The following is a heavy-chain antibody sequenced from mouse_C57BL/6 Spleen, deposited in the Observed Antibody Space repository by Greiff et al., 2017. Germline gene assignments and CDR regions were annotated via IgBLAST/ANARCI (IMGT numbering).Heavy chain of an antibody. Sequence: EVQLQQSGPELVKPGASVKISCKASGYTFTDYYMNWVKQSHGKSLEWIGDINPNNGGTSYNQKFKGKATLTVDKSSSTAYMELRSLTSEDSAVYYCAREEGWLRRGYYFDYWGQGSTLTVSS. D-gene: IGHD2-3*01. CDR2: INPNNGGT. CDR3: AREEGWLRRGYYFDY. CDR1: GYTFTDYY. V-gene: IGHV1-26*01. J-gene: IGHJ2*01.